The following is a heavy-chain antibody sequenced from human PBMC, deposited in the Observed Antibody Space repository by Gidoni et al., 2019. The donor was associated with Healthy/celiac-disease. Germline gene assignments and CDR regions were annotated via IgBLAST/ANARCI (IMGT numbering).Heavy chain of an antibody. D-gene: IGHD3-9*01. V-gene: IGHV3-7*01. CDR3: ARADTYYDILTGYYTPYSFDY. CDR1: GFPFSSYW. CDR2: IKQDGSEK. J-gene: IGHJ4*02. Sequence: EVQLVESGGGWVQPGGSLRLSCAASGFPFSSYWMSWVRQAPGKGLEWVANIKQDGSEKYYVASVKGRFTISRDNAKNSLYLQMNSLRAEDTAVYYCARADTYYDILTGYYTPYSFDYWGQGTLVTVSS.